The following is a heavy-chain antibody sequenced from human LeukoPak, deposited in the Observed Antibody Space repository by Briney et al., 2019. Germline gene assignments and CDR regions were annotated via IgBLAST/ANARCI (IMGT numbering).Heavy chain of an antibody. D-gene: IGHD2-15*01. V-gene: IGHV3-21*01. CDR2: ISSSSSYI. CDR1: GFTFSSYS. Sequence: GGSLRLSCAASGFTFSSYSRNWVRQARGKGLEWVSSISSSSSYIYYADSVKGRFTISRDNAKNSLYLQMNSLRAEDTAVYYCARERGEDYSEAFDIWGQGTMVTVSS. J-gene: IGHJ3*02. CDR3: ARERGEDYSEAFDI.